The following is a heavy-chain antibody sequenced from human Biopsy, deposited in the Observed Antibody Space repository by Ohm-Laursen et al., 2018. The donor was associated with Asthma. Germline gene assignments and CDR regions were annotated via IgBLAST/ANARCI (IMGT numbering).Heavy chain of an antibody. D-gene: IGHD7-27*01. CDR3: ARHWDWGSFFDY. CDR1: GGSMSSSSYY. CDR2: ISYTGSA. J-gene: IGHJ4*02. Sequence: LSLTCTVSGGSMSSSSYYWGWICQPPGKGLEWMGSISYTGSAYHNPSLKSRVTISVDTSKNHFSLKLSSVTAADTAVYYCARHWDWGSFFDYWGQGTPVTVSS. V-gene: IGHV4-39*01.